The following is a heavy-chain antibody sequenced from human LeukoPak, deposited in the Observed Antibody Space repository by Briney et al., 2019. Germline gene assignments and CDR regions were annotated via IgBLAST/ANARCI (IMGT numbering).Heavy chain of an antibody. V-gene: IGHV1-46*01. Sequence: ASVKVSCKASGYIFTSYYMHWVRQAPGQGLEWMGIINPSGGSTSYAQKFQGRVTMTRDTSTSTVYMGLSSLRSEDTAVYYCARDRGEKLANNWFDPWGQGTLVTVSS. CDR1: GYIFTSYY. CDR3: ARDRGEKLANNWFDP. CDR2: INPSGGST. J-gene: IGHJ5*02. D-gene: IGHD6-13*01.